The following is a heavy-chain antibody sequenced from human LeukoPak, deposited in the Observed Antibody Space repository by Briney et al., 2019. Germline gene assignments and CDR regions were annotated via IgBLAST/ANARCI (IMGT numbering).Heavy chain of an antibody. CDR3: ARKRHYDILTGYATEVDY. V-gene: IGHV5-51*01. D-gene: IGHD3-9*01. Sequence: GESLKIPCKGSGYSFTSYWIGWVRQMPGKGLEWMGIIYPGDSDTRYSPSFQGQVTISADKSISTAYLQWSSLKASDTAMYYCARKRHYDILTGYATEVDYWGQGTLVTVSS. J-gene: IGHJ4*02. CDR2: IYPGDSDT. CDR1: GYSFTSYW.